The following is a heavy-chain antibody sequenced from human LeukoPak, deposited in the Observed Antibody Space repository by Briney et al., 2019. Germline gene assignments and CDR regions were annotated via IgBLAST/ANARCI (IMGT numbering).Heavy chain of an antibody. D-gene: IGHD3-10*01. CDR1: GFTVSSNY. CDR2: IYSGGST. V-gene: IGHV3-66*01. J-gene: IGHJ4*02. CDR3: ARGPRRITMARGVPDY. Sequence: GGSLRLSCAASGFTVSSNYMSWVRQAPGKGLEWVSVIYSGGSTYYADSVKGRFTISRDNSKNTLYLQMNSLRAEDTAVYYCARGPRRITMARGVPDYWGQGTLVTVSS.